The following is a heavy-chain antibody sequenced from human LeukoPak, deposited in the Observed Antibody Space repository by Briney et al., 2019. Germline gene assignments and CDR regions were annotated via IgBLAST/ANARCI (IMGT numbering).Heavy chain of an antibody. CDR1: GLPHRSYF. J-gene: IGHJ5*02. D-gene: IGHD6-19*01. V-gene: IGHV3-53*01. Sequence: GGSVSLFCAASGLPHRSYFMRCVRHSPEGGLEWVSVMYSDDSTYYADSVKGRITISRDNSKNTVYLQMNSLRVEDTATYYCARSGSGWFDRWGQGTLVTVSS. CDR3: ARSGSGWFDR. CDR2: MYSDDST.